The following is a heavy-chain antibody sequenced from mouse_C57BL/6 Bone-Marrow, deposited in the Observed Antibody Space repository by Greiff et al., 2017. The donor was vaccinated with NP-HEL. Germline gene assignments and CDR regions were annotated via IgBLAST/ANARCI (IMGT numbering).Heavy chain of an antibody. J-gene: IGHJ3*01. D-gene: IGHD2-4*01. CDR2: IHPNSGST. CDR1: GYTFTSYW. CDR3: ARSGYYDYLFAC. V-gene: IGHV1-64*01. Sequence: QVQLKQPGAELVKPGASVKLSCKASGYTFTSYWMHWVKQRPGQGLEWIGMIHPNSGSTNYNEKFKSKATLTVDKSSSTAYMQLSSLTSEDSAVYYCARSGYYDYLFACWGQGTLVTVSA.